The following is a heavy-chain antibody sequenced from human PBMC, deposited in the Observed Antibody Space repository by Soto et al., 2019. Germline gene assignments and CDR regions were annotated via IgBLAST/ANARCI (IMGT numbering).Heavy chain of an antibody. CDR3: ARYGYYDFWSGYNYYYDMDV. Sequence: GESLTISCKGSGYDFTSFWIGWVRQMPGKGLEWMGIIYPGDSDTRYSPSFQGQVIISADTSISTAYLQWSSLRASDTAMYYCARYGYYDFWSGYNYYYDMDVWGQGTTVTVSS. J-gene: IGHJ6*02. V-gene: IGHV5-51*01. CDR1: GYDFTSFW. D-gene: IGHD3-3*01. CDR2: IYPGDSDT.